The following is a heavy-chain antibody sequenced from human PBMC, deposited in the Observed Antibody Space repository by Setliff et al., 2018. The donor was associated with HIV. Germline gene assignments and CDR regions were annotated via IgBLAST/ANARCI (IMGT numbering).Heavy chain of an antibody. CDR2: IHTSGST. V-gene: IGHV4-61*09. D-gene: IGHD5-12*01. CDR1: GYSISIGSYY. Sequence: SETLSLTCAVSGYSISIGSYYWSWIRQPAGKGLEWIGHIHTSGSTKYNPSLKSRVTISADTSKNQFSLNLSSVTAAETAVYYCARGVIETDYDYVDIYYYNYMDVWGKGTTVTVSS. J-gene: IGHJ6*03. CDR3: ARGVIETDYDYVDIYYYNYMDV.